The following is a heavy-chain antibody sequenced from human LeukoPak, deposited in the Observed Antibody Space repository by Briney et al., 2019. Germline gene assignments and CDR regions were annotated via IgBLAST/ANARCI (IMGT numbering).Heavy chain of an antibody. CDR3: ARVGGYQLLYFLDF. Sequence: GGSLRLSCVASGFTFSSYSMNWVRQAPGKGLEWVSSISSSSSYIYYADLVKGRFTISRDNAKNSLYLQMNSLRAEDTAIYYCARVGGYQLLYFLDFWGQGTLVTVSS. V-gene: IGHV3-21*01. J-gene: IGHJ4*02. CDR1: GFTFSSYS. D-gene: IGHD2-2*02. CDR2: ISSSSSYI.